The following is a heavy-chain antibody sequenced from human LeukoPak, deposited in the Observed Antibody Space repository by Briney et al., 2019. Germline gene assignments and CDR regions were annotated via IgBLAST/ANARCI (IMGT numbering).Heavy chain of an antibody. Sequence: GGSLRLSCAASGFTFDDYAMHWVRQAPGKGLEWVSLISGDGGSTYYADSVKGRFTISRDNSKNFLYLQMNSLRTEDTALYYCAKSYYYDSRQFFDYWGQGTLVTVSS. CDR2: ISGDGGST. CDR3: AKSYYYDSRQFFDY. D-gene: IGHD3-22*01. CDR1: GFTFDDYA. J-gene: IGHJ4*02. V-gene: IGHV3-43*02.